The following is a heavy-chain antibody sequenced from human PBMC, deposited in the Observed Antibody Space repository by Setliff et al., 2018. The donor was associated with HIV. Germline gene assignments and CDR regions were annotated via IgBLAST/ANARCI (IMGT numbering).Heavy chain of an antibody. Sequence: ASVKVSCKASGDIFTSYYMHWVRQAPGQGPEWMGVINPSGGSTIYAQKFQGRVTMTRDTSTSTVYMQLSTLRSEDTAVYYCARGWIEQQLVWNYWGQGTLVTVSS. J-gene: IGHJ4*02. V-gene: IGHV1-46*01. CDR2: INPSGGST. D-gene: IGHD6-13*01. CDR1: GDIFTSYY. CDR3: ARGWIEQQLVWNY.